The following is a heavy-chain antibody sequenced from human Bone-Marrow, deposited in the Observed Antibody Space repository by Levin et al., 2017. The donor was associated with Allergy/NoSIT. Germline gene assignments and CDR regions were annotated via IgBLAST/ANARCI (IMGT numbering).Heavy chain of an antibody. CDR1: GFSFEEYN. CDR2: ITWDSSDT. J-gene: IGHJ4*02. Sequence: GESLKISCSVSGFSFEEYNMHWLRQVPGKRLEWVSLITWDSSDTYYADSVKGRFTISRDNSKNSLYLQMNSLRTEDTALYYCARDGDTVMVTLYYFDYWGQGTQVTVSA. V-gene: IGHV3-43*01. CDR3: ARDGDTVMVTLYYFDY. D-gene: IGHD5-18*01.